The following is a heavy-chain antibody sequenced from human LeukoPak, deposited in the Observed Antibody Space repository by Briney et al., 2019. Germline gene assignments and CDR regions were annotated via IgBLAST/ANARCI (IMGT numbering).Heavy chain of an antibody. D-gene: IGHD3-9*01. V-gene: IGHV3-74*01. Sequence: GGSLRLSCAASGFSLSRYWMHWVRQAPGTGLVWVPYIDNDGTDTNYADSVRGRFTVSRDNAKNTLYLQMNGLRAEDTAVYYCTRGGFDHNMDVWGKGTTVT. CDR3: TRGGFDHNMDV. CDR1: GFSLSRYW. J-gene: IGHJ6*03. CDR2: IDNDGTDT.